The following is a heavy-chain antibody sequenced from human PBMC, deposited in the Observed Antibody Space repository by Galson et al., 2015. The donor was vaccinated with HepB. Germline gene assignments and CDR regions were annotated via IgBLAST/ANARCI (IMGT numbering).Heavy chain of an antibody. CDR3: ARGRSPASHY. CDR1: GYIFNNYA. J-gene: IGHJ4*02. V-gene: IGHV7-4-1*02. CDR2: INTNTGNP. D-gene: IGHD3-3*01. Sequence: SVKVSCKASGYIFNNYAVNWVRQAPGQGLEWMGWINTNTGNPTYAQNFTGRFVFSFVTSISTAYLQISSLKAEDTALYYCARGRSPASHYWGQGTLVTVSS.